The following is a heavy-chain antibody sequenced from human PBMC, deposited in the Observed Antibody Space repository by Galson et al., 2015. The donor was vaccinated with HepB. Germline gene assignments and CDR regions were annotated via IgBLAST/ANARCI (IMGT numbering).Heavy chain of an antibody. D-gene: IGHD2-15*01. V-gene: IGHV1-18*01. CDR2: ISPHNRYT. J-gene: IGHJ5*02. CDR1: GYTFSSYS. CDR3: ARGAVVVAVGATENNWFDP. Sequence: VKVSCKASGYTFSSYSITWVRQAPGQGLEWVGWISPHNRYTNYAQNFQGRVTMTTDTSTNTAYMELRSLRSDDTAIYYCARGAVVVAVGATENNWFDPWGRGTLVTVSS.